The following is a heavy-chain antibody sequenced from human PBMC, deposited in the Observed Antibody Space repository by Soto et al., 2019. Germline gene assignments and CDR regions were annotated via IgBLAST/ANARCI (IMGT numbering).Heavy chain of an antibody. V-gene: IGHV3-33*01. CDR1: GFTFSSYG. CDR2: IWYDGSNK. Sequence: QVQLVESGGGVVQPGRSPRLSCAASGFTFSSYGMHWVRQAPGKGLEWVAVIWYDGSNKYYADSVKGRFTISRDNSKNTLYLQMNSLRAEDTAVYYCARSKADSSGWYGLDYWGQGTLVTVSS. CDR3: ARSKADSSGWYGLDY. D-gene: IGHD6-19*01. J-gene: IGHJ4*02.